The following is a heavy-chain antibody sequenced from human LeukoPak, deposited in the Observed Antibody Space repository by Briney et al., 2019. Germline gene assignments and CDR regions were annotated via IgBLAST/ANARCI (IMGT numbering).Heavy chain of an antibody. Sequence: LRASVKVSCKASGGTFSTYAISWVRQAPGQGLEWMGWINTNTGNPTYAQGFTGRFVFSLDTSVSTAYLQISSLKAEDTAVYYCARAMGYYGSGSYDYWGQGTLVTVSS. CDR1: GGTFSTYA. V-gene: IGHV7-4-1*02. D-gene: IGHD3-10*01. CDR2: INTNTGNP. J-gene: IGHJ4*02. CDR3: ARAMGYYGSGSYDY.